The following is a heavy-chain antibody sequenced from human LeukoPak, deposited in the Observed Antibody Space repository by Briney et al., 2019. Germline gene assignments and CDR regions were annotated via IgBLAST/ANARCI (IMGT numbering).Heavy chain of an antibody. D-gene: IGHD2-2*01. Sequence: ASVKVSCKASGYTFTGYYIHWVRQAPGQGLEWMGWINPNSGDTNYPQNFQGRVTMTRDTSISTAYMELSRLRSDDTAVYYCARDPGDIVVVPAALPGGAAVVPDDAFDIWGQGTMVTVSS. CDR3: ARDPGDIVVVPAALPGGAAVVPDDAFDI. CDR1: GYTFTGYY. V-gene: IGHV1-2*02. CDR2: INPNSGDT. J-gene: IGHJ3*02.